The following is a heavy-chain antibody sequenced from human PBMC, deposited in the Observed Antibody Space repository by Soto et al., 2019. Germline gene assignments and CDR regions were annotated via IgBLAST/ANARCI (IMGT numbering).Heavy chain of an antibody. D-gene: IGHD6-19*01. Sequence: EVQLVESGGVVVQPGGSLRLSCAASGFTFDDYTMHWVRQAPGKGLEWVSLISWDGGSTYYADSVKGRFTISRDNRKNSLYLQMNSLRTEATALYYCAKVAGTNYYYGMDDCGQGTTFTVSS. V-gene: IGHV3-43*01. J-gene: IGHJ6*02. CDR1: GFTFDDYT. CDR3: AKVAGTNYYYGMDD. CDR2: ISWDGGST.